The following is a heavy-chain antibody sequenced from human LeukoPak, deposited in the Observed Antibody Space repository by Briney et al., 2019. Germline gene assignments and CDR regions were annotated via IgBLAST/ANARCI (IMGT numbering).Heavy chain of an antibody. D-gene: IGHD2-15*01. V-gene: IGHV3-23*01. CDR3: ARDWRRGGAATCFDY. Sequence: GGSLRLSCVVSGLTFSSYSMTWVRQAPGKGLEWVSGISASGGETWYPDSVKGRFTISRDNSKNTLSLQMNSLRVEDTAVYYCARDWRRGGAATCFDYWGQGTLVTVSS. CDR1: GLTFSSYS. CDR2: ISASGGET. J-gene: IGHJ4*02.